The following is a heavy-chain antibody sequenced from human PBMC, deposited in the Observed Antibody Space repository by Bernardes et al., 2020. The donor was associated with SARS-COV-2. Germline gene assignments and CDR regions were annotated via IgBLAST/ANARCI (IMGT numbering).Heavy chain of an antibody. CDR3: ARAIAVGDVTQNCMDV. D-gene: IGHD3-10*01. CDR2: IWYDGSHQ. J-gene: IGHJ6*02. CDR1: GFTFSTYA. Sequence: GGSLRLSCAVSGFTFSTYAMHWVRQAPGKGLEWVAVIWYDGSHQYYADSVKGRFTISRDNAKNTVYLQMNSLRAEDTGVYYCARAIAVGDVTQNCMDVWGQGTTVTVSS. V-gene: IGHV3-33*01.